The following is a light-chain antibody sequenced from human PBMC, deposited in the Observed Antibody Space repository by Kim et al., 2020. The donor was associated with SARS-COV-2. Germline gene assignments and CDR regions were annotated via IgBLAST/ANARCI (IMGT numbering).Light chain of an antibody. CDR3: QSYDSSNQV. V-gene: IGLV6-57*03. CDR1: SGSIADNY. J-gene: IGLJ3*02. CDR2: EDN. Sequence: GTTVTISCTRRSGSIADNYVQWYQQRPGSAPTTVIYEDNQRPSGVPDRFSGSIDSSSNSASLTISGLKTEDEADYYCQSYDSSNQVFGGGTQLTVL.